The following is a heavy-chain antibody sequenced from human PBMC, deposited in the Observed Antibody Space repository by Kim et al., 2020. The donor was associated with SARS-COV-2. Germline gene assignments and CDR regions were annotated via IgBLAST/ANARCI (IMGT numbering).Heavy chain of an antibody. D-gene: IGHD7-27*01. J-gene: IGHJ4*02. V-gene: IGHV3-23*01. CDR2: IDGSDGRT. Sequence: GGSLRLSCTTSGFTFTGYAMSWVRQAPGKGLEWVSGIDGSDGRTYYADSVRGRFTISRDNSKNTLYLQMSALRGEDTAVYYCVKAVWGWPRYFWRWGTL. CDR3: VKAVWGWPRYF. CDR1: GFTFTGYA.